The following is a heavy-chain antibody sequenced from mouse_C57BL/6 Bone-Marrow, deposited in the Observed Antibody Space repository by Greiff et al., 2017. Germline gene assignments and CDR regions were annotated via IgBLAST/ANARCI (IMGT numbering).Heavy chain of an antibody. CDR3: ATAYYSNYGFAY. D-gene: IGHD2-5*01. V-gene: IGHV2-5*01. CDR2: IWRGGST. J-gene: IGHJ3*01. Sequence: VQLQQSGPGLVQPSQSLSITCTVSGFSLTSYGVHWVRQSPGKGLEWLGVIWRGGSTDYNAALMSRLSITKDNSKRQVFFKINSLQADDTAIYYCATAYYSNYGFAYWGQGTLVTVSA. CDR1: GFSLTSYG.